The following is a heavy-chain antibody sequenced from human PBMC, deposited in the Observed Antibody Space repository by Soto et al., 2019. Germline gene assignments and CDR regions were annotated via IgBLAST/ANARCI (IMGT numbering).Heavy chain of an antibody. CDR3: ATTYGSGP. CDR2: IKSKSDGGTT. Sequence: PGGSLRLSCAASGFTFSDALMSWVRQAPGKGLEWVGRIKSKSDGGTTDYTAPVKGRFTISRDDSEKTLYLQMHSLKTEETAVYYCATTYGSGPWGQGTLVKVYS. D-gene: IGHD3-10*01. CDR1: GFTFSDAL. J-gene: IGHJ5*02. V-gene: IGHV3-15*01.